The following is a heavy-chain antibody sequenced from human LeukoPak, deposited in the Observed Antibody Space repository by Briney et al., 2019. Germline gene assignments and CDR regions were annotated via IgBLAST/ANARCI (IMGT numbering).Heavy chain of an antibody. CDR3: ARGVADGSSWYVGID. V-gene: IGHV1-69*13. D-gene: IGHD6-13*01. J-gene: IGHJ4*02. CDR2: IIPIFGTA. Sequence: GASVKVSCKASGGTSSSYAISWVRQAPGQGLEWMGGIIPIFGTANYAQKFQGRVTITADESTSTAYMELSSLRSEDTAVYYCARGVADGSSWYVGIDWGQGTLVTVSS. CDR1: GGTSSSYA.